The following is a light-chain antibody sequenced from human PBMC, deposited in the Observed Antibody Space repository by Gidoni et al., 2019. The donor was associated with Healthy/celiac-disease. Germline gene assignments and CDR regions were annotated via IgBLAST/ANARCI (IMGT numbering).Light chain of an antibody. V-gene: IGKV3-15*01. CDR3: QQSYNRSRT. CDR1: QSISSN. J-gene: IGKJ1*01. CDR2: GAS. Sequence: EIVMTQSPATLSVSPGERATLSCRASQSISSNLTWYQQKPGQAPRLLIYGASTRETGVPARFSGSGSGTEFTLTISSLQSEDFAIYYCQQSYNRSRTFGQGTKVEIK.